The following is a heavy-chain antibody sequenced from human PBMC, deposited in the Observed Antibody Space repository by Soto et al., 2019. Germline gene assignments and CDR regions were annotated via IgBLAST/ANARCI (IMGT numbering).Heavy chain of an antibody. CDR1: GFTVSSNY. CDR3: AYGAAPPRPFDY. CDR2: IYSGGST. Sequence: GGSLRLSCAASGFTVSSNYMSWVRQAPGKGLEWVSVIYSGGSTYYADSVKGRFTISRDNSKNTLYLQMNSLRAEDTAVYYCAYGAAPPRPFDYWGQGTLVTVSS. J-gene: IGHJ4*02. V-gene: IGHV3-66*01. D-gene: IGHD6-6*01.